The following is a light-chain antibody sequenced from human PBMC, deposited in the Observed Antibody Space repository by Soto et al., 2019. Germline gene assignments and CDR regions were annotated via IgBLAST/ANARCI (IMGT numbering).Light chain of an antibody. CDR1: SGSIASNY. V-gene: IGLV6-57*04. Sequence: NVMLTQPHSVSESPGKTVTISCTRSSGSIASNYVQWYQQRPGSAPTTVIYEDNQKPSGVADRFSGSIDSSSNSASLTISGLKTEDEADYYCQSYDSNNQVFGGGTKLTVL. CDR2: EDN. J-gene: IGLJ3*02. CDR3: QSYDSNNQV.